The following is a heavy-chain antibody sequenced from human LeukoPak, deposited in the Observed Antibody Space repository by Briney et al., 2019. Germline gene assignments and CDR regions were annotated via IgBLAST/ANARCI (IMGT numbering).Heavy chain of an antibody. CDR3: ARDLIHYYGLSYYFDY. V-gene: IGHV3-30-3*01. J-gene: IGHJ4*02. CDR2: ISYDGSNK. D-gene: IGHD3-10*01. CDR1: GFTFSSYA. Sequence: PGRSLRLSCAASGFTFSSYAMHWVRQAPGKGLEWVAVISYDGSNKYYADSVKGRFTISRDNSKNTLYLQMNSLRAEDTAVYYCARDLIHYYGLSYYFDYWGQGTLVTVSS.